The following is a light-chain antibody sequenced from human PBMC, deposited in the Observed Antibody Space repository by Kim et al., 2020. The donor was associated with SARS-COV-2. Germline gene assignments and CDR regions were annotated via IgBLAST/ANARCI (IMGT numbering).Light chain of an antibody. CDR2: AAS. V-gene: IGKV1-39*01. CDR3: QQSYKTPYT. J-gene: IGKJ2*01. CDR1: QSISSY. Sequence: DIKMTQSPSSLSASVGDRITITCRASQSISSYLNWYQQKPGKAPKLLFYAASSLQSGVPSRFSGSGSGTDFTLTISSLQPEDYATYYCQQSYKTPYTFGQGTKLEI.